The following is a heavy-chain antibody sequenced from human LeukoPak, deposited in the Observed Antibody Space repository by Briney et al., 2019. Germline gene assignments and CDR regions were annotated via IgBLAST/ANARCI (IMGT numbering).Heavy chain of an antibody. Sequence: SETLSLTCAVYGGSFSGYYWSWIRQPPGKGLEWIGEINHSGSTNYNPSLKSRVTISVDTSKNQFSLKLSSVTAADTAVYYCARGGGNGWYQDYWGQGTLVTVSS. CDR1: GGSFSGYY. CDR3: ARGGGNGWYQDY. CDR2: INHSGST. V-gene: IGHV4-34*01. D-gene: IGHD6-19*01. J-gene: IGHJ4*02.